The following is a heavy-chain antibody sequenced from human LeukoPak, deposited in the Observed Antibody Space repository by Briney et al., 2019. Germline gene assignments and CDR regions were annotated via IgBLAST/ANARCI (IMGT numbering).Heavy chain of an antibody. D-gene: IGHD3-10*01. CDR2: IYPGDSDT. J-gene: IGHJ6*02. V-gene: IGHV5-51*01. CDR3: ARSLWFGESRSYYYYGMDV. CDR1: GYSFSNYW. Sequence: GESLKISCEGSGYSFSNYWIGWVRQMPGKGLEWMGIIYPGDSDTRYSPSFQGQVTISADKSISTAYLQWSSLKASDTAMYYCARSLWFGESRSYYYYGMDVWGQGTTVTVSS.